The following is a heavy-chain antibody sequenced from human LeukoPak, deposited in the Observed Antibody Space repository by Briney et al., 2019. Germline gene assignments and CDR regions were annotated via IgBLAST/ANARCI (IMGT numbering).Heavy chain of an antibody. CDR1: GYTFTGYY. J-gene: IGHJ3*02. Sequence: ASVKVSCKASGYTFTGYYMHWVRQAPGQGLEWMGWINLNSGGTNYAQKFQGRVTMTRDTSISTAYMELSRLRSDDTAVYYCAVDSGSSPFDAFDIWGQGTMVTVSS. V-gene: IGHV1-2*02. CDR3: AVDSGSSPFDAFDI. CDR2: INLNSGGT. D-gene: IGHD1-26*01.